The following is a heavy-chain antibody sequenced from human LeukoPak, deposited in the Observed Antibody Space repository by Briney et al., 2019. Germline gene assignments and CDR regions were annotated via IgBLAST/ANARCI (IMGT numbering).Heavy chain of an antibody. J-gene: IGHJ4*02. CDR3: ATSIKDITMVRGVIITSYYFDY. CDR2: IYYSGST. D-gene: IGHD3-10*01. V-gene: IGHV4-59*01. Sequence: NTSETLSLTCTVSGGSISSYYWSWIRQPPGKGLEWIGYIYYSGSTNYNPSLKSRVTISVDTSKNQFSLKLSSVTAADTAVYYCATSIKDITMVRGVIITSYYFDYWGQGTLVTVSS. CDR1: GGSISSYY.